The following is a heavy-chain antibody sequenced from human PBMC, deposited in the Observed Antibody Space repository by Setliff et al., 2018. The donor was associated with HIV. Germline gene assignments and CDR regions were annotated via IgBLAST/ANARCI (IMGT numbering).Heavy chain of an antibody. CDR2: IWYDASGE. D-gene: IGHD1-26*01. CDR3: ARDLRGSIASCSHMDV. CDR1: GFSFSTYG. J-gene: IGHJ6*03. V-gene: IGHV3-33*01. Sequence: PGGSLRLSCAASGFSFSTYGMYWVRQAPGKGLEWVAVIWYDASGEHCADSVKGRFTISRDNSKNILYLQMNSLRAEDTAMYFCARDLRGSIASCSHMDVWGKGTTVTVSS.